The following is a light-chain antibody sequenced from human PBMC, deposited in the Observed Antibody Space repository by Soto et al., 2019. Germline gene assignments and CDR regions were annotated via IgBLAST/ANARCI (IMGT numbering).Light chain of an antibody. J-gene: IGKJ1*01. CDR2: AAS. CDR1: QSISSY. CDR3: QQSYSTPPT. Sequence: DIQMTQSPSSLSASVGDRVTITCRASQSISSYLNWYQQKPGEAPKLLIYAASSLQSGVPSRFSGSGSGTDFTLTISSLQPEDFATYYCQQSYSTPPTFGQGTKVDIK. V-gene: IGKV1-39*01.